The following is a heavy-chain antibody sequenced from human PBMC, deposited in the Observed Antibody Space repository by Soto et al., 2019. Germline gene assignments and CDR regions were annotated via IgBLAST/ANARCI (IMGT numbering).Heavy chain of an antibody. Sequence: QVPLVQSGAEVKKPGASVKVSCKASGYTFTSYDISWVRQATGQGLEWMGWMSPNTGSTNYAQKFQGRVTMTRNTSISTAYMELSSLRSEDTAVYYCARTIFGVATYYFDYWGQGTLVTVSS. V-gene: IGHV1-8*01. CDR1: GYTFTSYD. CDR3: ARTIFGVATYYFDY. D-gene: IGHD3-3*01. J-gene: IGHJ4*02. CDR2: MSPNTGST.